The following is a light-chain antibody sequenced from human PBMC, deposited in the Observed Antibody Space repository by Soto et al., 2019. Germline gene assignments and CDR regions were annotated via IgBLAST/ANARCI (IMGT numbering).Light chain of an antibody. V-gene: IGKV1-6*01. Sequence: AIQLTQSPSSLSASVGDIVTITCRASQVISNGLGWFQHRPGSAPKLLIYAPSSFQSGVPSRFSGSGSGTEFTLTISSLQPEDFATYYCLQDSNHPVTFGQGTKLEVK. CDR1: QVISNG. CDR2: APS. CDR3: LQDSNHPVT. J-gene: IGKJ2*01.